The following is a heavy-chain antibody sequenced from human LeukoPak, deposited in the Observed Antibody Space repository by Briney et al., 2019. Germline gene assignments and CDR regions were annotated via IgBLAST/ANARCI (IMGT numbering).Heavy chain of an antibody. Sequence: SETLSLTCTVSGGSISSYYWSWIRQPPGKGLEWIGYIYYSGSTNYNPSLKSRVTISVDTSKNQFFLKLSSVTAADTAVYYCARHSCGGDCYPYDYWGQGTLVTVSS. J-gene: IGHJ4*02. CDR3: ARHSCGGDCYPYDY. V-gene: IGHV4-59*08. CDR2: IYYSGST. D-gene: IGHD2-21*02. CDR1: GGSISSYY.